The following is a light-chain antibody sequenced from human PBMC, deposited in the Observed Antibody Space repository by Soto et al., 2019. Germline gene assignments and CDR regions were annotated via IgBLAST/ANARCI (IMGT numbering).Light chain of an antibody. V-gene: IGKV3-20*01. CDR2: GAS. Sequence: VMTQSPATLSVSPGEGATLSCRASQSVSSSYLAWYQQKPGQAPRLLIYGASSRATGIPDRLSGSGSGTDFTLTISRMEPEDFAVYYCQQYGSSPTFGQGTKVDI. CDR3: QQYGSSPT. J-gene: IGKJ1*01. CDR1: QSVSSSY.